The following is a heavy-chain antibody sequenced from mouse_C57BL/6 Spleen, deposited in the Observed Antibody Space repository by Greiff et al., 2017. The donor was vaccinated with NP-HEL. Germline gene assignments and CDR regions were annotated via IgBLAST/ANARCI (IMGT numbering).Heavy chain of an antibody. D-gene: IGHD1-1*01. V-gene: IGHV1-69*01. Sequence: VQLQQPGAELVMPGASVKLSCKASGYTFTSYWMHWVKQRPGQGLEWIGEIDPSDSYTNYNQKFKGKSTLTVDKSSSTAYMQRSSLTSEDSAVYYCARWAYGSSWFAYWGQGTLVTVSA. CDR1: GYTFTSYW. CDR3: ARWAYGSSWFAY. J-gene: IGHJ3*01. CDR2: IDPSDSYT.